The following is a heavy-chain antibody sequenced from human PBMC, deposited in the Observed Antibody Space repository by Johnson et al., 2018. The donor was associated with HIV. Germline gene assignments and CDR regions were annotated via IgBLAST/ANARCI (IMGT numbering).Heavy chain of an antibody. CDR1: GFTFSSYA. V-gene: IGHV3-30-3*01. Sequence: QVQLVESGGGVVQPGRSLRLSCAASGFTFSSYAMHWVRQAPGKGLEWVAVISYDGSNKYYADSVKGRFTISRDNSKNTLYLKMSSLRAEDTAVYYCSRGGVGDVFDIWGQGTMVTVSS. D-gene: IGHD1-26*01. J-gene: IGHJ3*02. CDR2: ISYDGSNK. CDR3: SRGGVGDVFDI.